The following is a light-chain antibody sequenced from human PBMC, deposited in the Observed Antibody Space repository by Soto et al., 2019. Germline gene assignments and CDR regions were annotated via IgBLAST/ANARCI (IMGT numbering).Light chain of an antibody. Sequence: ETVLTQSPGTLSLSPGERATLSCRASQSISSGYLAWYQQRPGQAPRLLISGASNRATGIPDRFSGSGSGTHFTLTISRLEPDDFAVYYCQEDGGSPLVSFGGGTKVESK. CDR2: GAS. CDR3: QEDGGSPLVS. V-gene: IGKV3-20*01. J-gene: IGKJ4*01. CDR1: QSISSGY.